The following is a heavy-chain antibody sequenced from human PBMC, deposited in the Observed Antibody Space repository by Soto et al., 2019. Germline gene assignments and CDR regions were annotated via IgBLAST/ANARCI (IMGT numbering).Heavy chain of an antibody. J-gene: IGHJ4*02. CDR3: ARGPGIAAL. CDR1: GGSVSGYY. CDR2: INHSGST. Sequence: LSLTCAVYGGSVSGYYWSWIRQPPGKGLEWIGEINHSGSTNYNPSLKSRVTISVDTSKNLFSLKLSSVTAADTAVYYCARGPGIAALWGQGTLVTVSS. V-gene: IGHV4-34*01. D-gene: IGHD6-6*01.